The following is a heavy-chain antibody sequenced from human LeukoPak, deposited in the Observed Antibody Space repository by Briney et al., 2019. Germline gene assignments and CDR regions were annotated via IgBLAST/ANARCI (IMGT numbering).Heavy chain of an antibody. CDR3: ARDSVSGDSLNWFDP. V-gene: IGHV3-48*04. D-gene: IGHD4-17*01. Sequence: GRSLRLSCAASGFTFSSYGMHWVRQAPGKGLEWVSYMSGNSRTIYYADSVKGRFTISRDNAKNSLYLQMNSLRAEDTAVYYCARDSVSGDSLNWFDPWGQGTLVTVSS. J-gene: IGHJ5*02. CDR2: MSGNSRTI. CDR1: GFTFSSYG.